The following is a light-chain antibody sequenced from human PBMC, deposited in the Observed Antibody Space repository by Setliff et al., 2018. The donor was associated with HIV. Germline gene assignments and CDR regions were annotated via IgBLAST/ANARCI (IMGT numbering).Light chain of an antibody. CDR3: SSYTSSSTRV. CDR1: SSDVGGYYS. J-gene: IGLJ1*01. CDR2: DVI. Sequence: QSALTQPASVSGSPGQSITISCTGISSDVGGYYSVSWYQQHPGKAPKLMIYDVINRPSGVSNRFSGSRSGNTASLTISGLQVEDEADYYCSSYTSSSTRVFGTGTKVTVL. V-gene: IGLV2-14*03.